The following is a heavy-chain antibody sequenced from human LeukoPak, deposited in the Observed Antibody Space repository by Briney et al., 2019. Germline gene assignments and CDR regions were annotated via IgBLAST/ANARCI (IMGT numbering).Heavy chain of an antibody. CDR2: ISGSGGAS. CDR1: GFTFSTYG. D-gene: IGHD3-22*01. CDR3: AKYAYYYDSSGYYSPFDY. Sequence: GGSLRLSCAASGFTFSTYGMSWVRQAPGKGLEWVSGISGSGGASYYADSVEGRFTISRDNSKNTLYLQMNSLRAEDTAVYYCAKYAYYYDSSGYYSPFDYWGQGTLVTVSS. V-gene: IGHV3-23*01. J-gene: IGHJ4*02.